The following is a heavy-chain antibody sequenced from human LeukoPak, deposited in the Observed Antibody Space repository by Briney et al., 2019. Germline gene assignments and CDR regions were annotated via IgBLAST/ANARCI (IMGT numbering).Heavy chain of an antibody. CDR3: ASHYDSSGYPSPSAFDI. Sequence: SETLSLTCTISGGSISSSSYYWGWIRQPPGKGLEWIGSIYYSGSTYYNPSLKSRVTISVDTSKNQFSLKLSSVTAADTAVYYCASHYDSSGYPSPSAFDIWGQGTMVTVSS. V-gene: IGHV4-39*07. J-gene: IGHJ3*02. CDR1: GGSISSSSYY. CDR2: IYYSGST. D-gene: IGHD3-22*01.